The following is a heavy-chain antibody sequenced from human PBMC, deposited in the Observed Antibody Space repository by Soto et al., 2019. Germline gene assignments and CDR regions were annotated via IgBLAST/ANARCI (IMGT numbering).Heavy chain of an antibody. J-gene: IGHJ5*02. D-gene: IGHD6-13*01. CDR1: GGSISSGDYY. V-gene: IGHV4-30-4*01. CDR2: IYYSGST. CDR3: ARERPDGSRLDP. Sequence: QVQLQESGPGLVKPSQTLSLTCTVSGGSISSGDYYWSWIRQPPGKGLEWIGYIYYSGSTYYNPSRKRRVTISVDTSKNQFSRKLSSVTAADTAVYYCARERPDGSRLDPWGQGTLVTVSS.